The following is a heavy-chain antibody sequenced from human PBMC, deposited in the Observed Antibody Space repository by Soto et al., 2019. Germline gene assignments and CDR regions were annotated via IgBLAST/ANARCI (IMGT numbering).Heavy chain of an antibody. V-gene: IGHV4-61*08. CDR2: IHHSGYT. CDR1: GGTLSSGGYY. Sequence: SETLCLTCTVAGGTLSSGGYYWSWIRKAPGRGLEWIGYIHHSGYTNYSPSFKSRVTMSVDPSKNQISLKLTSVTATDTAVYYCARLQNFVNWSFDHWGQGALVSVSS. CDR3: ARLQNFVNWSFDH. D-gene: IGHD3-3*01. J-gene: IGHJ4*02.